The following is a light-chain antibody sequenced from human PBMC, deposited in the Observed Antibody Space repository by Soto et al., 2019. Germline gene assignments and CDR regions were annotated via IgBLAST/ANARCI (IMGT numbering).Light chain of an antibody. CDR2: DNN. CDR3: GTWDSSLSAGV. J-gene: IGLJ3*02. V-gene: IGLV1-51*01. Sequence: QSVLTQPPSVSAAPGQKVTISCSGSSSNIGSNYVSWYQQLPGTAPKLLICDNNKRPSGIPDRFSGSKSGTSATLGITGLQTGDEADYYCGTWDSSLSAGVFGGGTKLT. CDR1: SSNIGSNY.